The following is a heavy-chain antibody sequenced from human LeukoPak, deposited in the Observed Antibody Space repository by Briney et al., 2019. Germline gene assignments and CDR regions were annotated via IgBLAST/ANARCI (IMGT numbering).Heavy chain of an antibody. D-gene: IGHD5-12*01. CDR1: GGSISSHY. CDR3: ARAPPYSGYAAGLFDY. V-gene: IGHV4-4*07. J-gene: IGHJ4*02. Sequence: SETLSLTCTVSGGSISSHYWSWIRQPAGKGLEWIGRIYTSGSTNYNPSLKSRVTMSVDTSKNQFSLKLSSVTAADTAVYYCARAPPYSGYAAGLFDYWGQGTLVTVSS. CDR2: IYTSGST.